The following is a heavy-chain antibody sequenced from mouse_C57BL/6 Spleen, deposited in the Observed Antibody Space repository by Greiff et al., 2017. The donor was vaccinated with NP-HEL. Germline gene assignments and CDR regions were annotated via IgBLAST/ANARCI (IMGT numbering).Heavy chain of an antibody. CDR2: ISSGSSTI. J-gene: IGHJ4*01. CDR1: GFTFSDYG. CDR3: ARARSYAMDY. Sequence: EVKVEESGGGLVKPGGSLKLSCAASGFTFSDYGMHWVRQAPEKGLEWVAYISSGSSTIYYADTVKGRFTISRDNAKNTLFLQMTSLRSEDTAMYYCARARSYAMDYWGQGTSVTVSS. V-gene: IGHV5-17*01.